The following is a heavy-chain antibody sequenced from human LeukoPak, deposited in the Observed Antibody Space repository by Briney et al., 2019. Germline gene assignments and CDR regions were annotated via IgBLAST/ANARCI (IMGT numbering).Heavy chain of an antibody. CDR2: IYYTGST. J-gene: IGHJ4*02. CDR1: GYSISSGYY. D-gene: IGHD6-13*01. CDR3: ARVDSSNWYDSRGYFDY. Sequence: SETLSLTCTVSGYSISSGYYWSWIRQPPGKGLEWIGYIYYTGSTNYNPSLKSRVTISVDTSKNHFSLKLSSVTAADTAVYYCARVDSSNWYDSRGYFDYWGQGTLVTVSS. V-gene: IGHV4-61*01.